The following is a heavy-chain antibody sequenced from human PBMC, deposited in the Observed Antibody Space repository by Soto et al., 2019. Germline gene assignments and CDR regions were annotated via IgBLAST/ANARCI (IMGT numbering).Heavy chain of an antibody. Sequence: GGSLRLSCAASGFTFSGHWMHWVRQTPGKGLVWVSRISNDGSSATYADSVKGRFTISRDNAKNTLYLQMNSLTAEDTAVYYCTREYTSSRYFDYWGQGALVTVSS. J-gene: IGHJ4*02. D-gene: IGHD6-13*01. V-gene: IGHV3-74*01. CDR2: ISNDGSSA. CDR3: TREYTSSRYFDY. CDR1: GFTFSGHW.